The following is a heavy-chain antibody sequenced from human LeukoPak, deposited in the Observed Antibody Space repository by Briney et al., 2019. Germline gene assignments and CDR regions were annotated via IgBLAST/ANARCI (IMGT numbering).Heavy chain of an antibody. J-gene: IGHJ6*02. D-gene: IGHD3-3*01. Sequence: GGSLRLSCAASGFTFSSYGMHWVRQAPGKGLEWVAVIWYDGSNKYYADSVKGRFTISRDNSKNTLYLQMNSLRAEDTAVYYCAKDLFDYDFWSGYLYPTYYYYGMDVWGQGTTVTVSS. CDR3: AKDLFDYDFWSGYLYPTYYYYGMDV. CDR1: GFTFSSYG. V-gene: IGHV3-30*02. CDR2: IWYDGSNK.